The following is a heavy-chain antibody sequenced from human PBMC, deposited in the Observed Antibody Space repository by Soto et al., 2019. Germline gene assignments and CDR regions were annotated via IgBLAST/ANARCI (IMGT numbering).Heavy chain of an antibody. CDR1: GGSINTFY. CDR3: AREGSYSAYNFAHGIQLWSFDF. CDR2: IFSSGST. Sequence: PSETLSLTCTVPGGSINTFYWSWVRQPAGKGLEWIGRIFSSGSTSFNPSLESRVAMSVDTSKSHFSLNLSSVIAADMAVYYCAREGSYSAYNFAHGIQLWSFDFWGQGALVTVSS. D-gene: IGHD5-12*01. V-gene: IGHV4-4*07. J-gene: IGHJ4*02.